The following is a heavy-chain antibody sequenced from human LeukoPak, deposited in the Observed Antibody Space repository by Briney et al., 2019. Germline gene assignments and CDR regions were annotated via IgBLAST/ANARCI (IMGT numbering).Heavy chain of an antibody. D-gene: IGHD3-3*01. V-gene: IGHV1-69*04. CDR2: IIPIVGVA. CDR1: RGTFSSYA. CDR3: ARGGYYDFWSGPDPGGFITGYYGMDV. J-gene: IGHJ6*02. Sequence: SVKVSCKASRGTFSSYAISWVRQAPGQGRGWMGRIIPIVGVANSAQKFQGRVTITADKSTSTAYMELRSLRSDDTAVYYCARGGYYDFWSGPDPGGFITGYYGMDVWGQGTTVTVSS.